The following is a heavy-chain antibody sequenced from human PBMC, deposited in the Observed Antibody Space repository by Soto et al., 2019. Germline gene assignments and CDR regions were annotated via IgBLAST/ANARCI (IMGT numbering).Heavy chain of an antibody. D-gene: IGHD3-10*01. CDR1: GYTFTNYG. Sequence: QVQLVQSGGEVKKPGASVKVSCKASGYTFTNYGISWVRQAPGQGLEWMGWINVYNGNTKYAQKVQGRVTMTTDTDTCTXXMELRSLRSDDTAVYYCARGVGSGSYYTQYNWFDPWGQGTLVTVSS. CDR2: INVYNGNT. CDR3: ARGVGSGSYYTQYNWFDP. J-gene: IGHJ5*02. V-gene: IGHV1-18*01.